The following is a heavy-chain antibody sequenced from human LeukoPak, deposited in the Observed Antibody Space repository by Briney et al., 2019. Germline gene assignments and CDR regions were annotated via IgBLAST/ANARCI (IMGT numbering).Heavy chain of an antibody. J-gene: IGHJ4*02. CDR1: GGSISSYY. D-gene: IGHD5-18*01. CDR3: ATHLDSYGYNVGDY. V-gene: IGHV4-59*08. Sequence: SETLSLTCTASGGSISSYYWSWIRQPPGKGLEWIGYIYYSGSTNCNPSLKSRVTISVDTSKNQFSLKLTSMTAADTAVYYCATHLDSYGYNVGDYWGQGTLVTVSS. CDR2: IYYSGST.